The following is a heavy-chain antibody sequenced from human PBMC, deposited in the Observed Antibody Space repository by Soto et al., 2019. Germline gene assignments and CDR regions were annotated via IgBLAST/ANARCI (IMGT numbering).Heavy chain of an antibody. CDR2: ISGSGGST. Sequence: GGSLRLSCAASGFTFSSYAMSWVRQAPGKGLEWVSAISGSGGSTYYADSVKGRFTISRDNSKNTLYLQMNSLRAEDTAVYYCAKESPIRQNNIAEAGRDPYWGQGTLVTVSS. CDR3: AKESPIRQNNIAEAGRDPY. D-gene: IGHD6-13*01. CDR1: GFTFSSYA. V-gene: IGHV3-23*01. J-gene: IGHJ4*02.